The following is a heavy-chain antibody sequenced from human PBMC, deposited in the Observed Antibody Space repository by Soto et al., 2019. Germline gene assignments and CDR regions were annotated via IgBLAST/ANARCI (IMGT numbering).Heavy chain of an antibody. J-gene: IGHJ6*02. CDR2: INSDGSST. V-gene: IGHV3-74*01. CDR3: ASDILLVPAVMDV. Sequence: EVQLVESGGGLVQPGGSLRLSCAASGFTFSSYWMHWVRQAPGKGLVWVSRINSDGSSTSYADSVKGRFTISRDNAKNTLYLQMNSLRAEDMAVYYCASDILLVPAVMDVWGQGTTVTVSS. D-gene: IGHD2-2*01. CDR1: GFTFSSYW.